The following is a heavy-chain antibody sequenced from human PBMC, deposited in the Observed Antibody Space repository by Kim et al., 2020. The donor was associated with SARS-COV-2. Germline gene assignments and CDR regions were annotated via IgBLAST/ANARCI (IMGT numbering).Heavy chain of an antibody. D-gene: IGHD3-10*01. V-gene: IGHV4-59*13. CDR1: GGSISSYY. CDR2: IYYSGST. Sequence: SETLSLTCTVSGGSISSYYWSWIRQPPGKGLEWIGYIYYSGSTNYNPSLKSRVTISVDTSKNQFSLKLSSVTAADTAVYYCARDFEGRGSGSWYYYGMDVWGQGTTVTVSS. J-gene: IGHJ6*02. CDR3: ARDFEGRGSGSWYYYGMDV.